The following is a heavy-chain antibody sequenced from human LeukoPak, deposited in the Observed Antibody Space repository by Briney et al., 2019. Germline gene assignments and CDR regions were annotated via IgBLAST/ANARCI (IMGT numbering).Heavy chain of an antibody. CDR3: ASLGDYYYGSGSHTSRFDY. CDR1: GGTFSSYA. D-gene: IGHD3-10*01. CDR2: IIPIFGTA. J-gene: IGHJ4*02. V-gene: IGHV1-69*13. Sequence: SMKVSCKASGGTFSSYAITWVRQAPGQGLEWMGGIIPIFGTANYAQKFQGRVTITADESTSTAYMELSSLRSEDTAVYYCASLGDYYYGSGSHTSRFDYWGQGTLVTVSS.